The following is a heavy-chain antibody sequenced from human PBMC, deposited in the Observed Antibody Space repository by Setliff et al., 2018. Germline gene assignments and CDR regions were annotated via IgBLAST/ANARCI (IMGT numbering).Heavy chain of an antibody. CDR1: GYTFTAYY. V-gene: IGHV1-2*02. Sequence: ASVKVSCKASGYTFTAYYIHWVRQAPGQGLEWMGWINPNNGDTKSAQKFQGRLTMTRDTSISTAYMELSSLRSDDTAVYYCARQPMDTIMVTFDYWGQGILVTVSS. CDR2: INPNNGDT. J-gene: IGHJ4*02. D-gene: IGHD5-12*01. CDR3: ARQPMDTIMVTFDY.